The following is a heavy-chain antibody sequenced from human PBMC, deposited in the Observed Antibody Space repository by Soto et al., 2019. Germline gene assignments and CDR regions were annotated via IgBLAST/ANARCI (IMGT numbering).Heavy chain of an antibody. V-gene: IGHV3-48*03. CDR2: ISSSGSTI. CDR1: GSTFSSYE. D-gene: IGHD6-6*01. CDR3: ARGISIAARPKCAFDI. Sequence: PGGSLRLSCAASGSTFSSYEMNWVRQAPGKGLEWVSYISSSGSTIYYADSVKGRFTISRDNAKNSLYLQMNSLRAEDTAVYYCARGISIAARPKCAFDIWGQGTMVTVSS. J-gene: IGHJ3*02.